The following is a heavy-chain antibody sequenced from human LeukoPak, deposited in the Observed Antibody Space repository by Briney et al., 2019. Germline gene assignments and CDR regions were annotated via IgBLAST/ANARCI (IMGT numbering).Heavy chain of an antibody. Sequence: SETLSLTCAVYGGSFGGYYWSWIRQTPGKGLEWIGEINHNGNTNYNPSLKSRVIISLHTSKNQFSLRLSSVTAADTALYYCARGNSDYDLGFDYWGQGTLVTVSS. J-gene: IGHJ4*02. CDR1: GGSFGGYY. V-gene: IGHV4-34*01. CDR2: INHNGNT. CDR3: ARGNSDYDLGFDY. D-gene: IGHD5-12*01.